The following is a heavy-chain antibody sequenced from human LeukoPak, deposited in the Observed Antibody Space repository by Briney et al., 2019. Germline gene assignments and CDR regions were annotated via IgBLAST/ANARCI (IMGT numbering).Heavy chain of an antibody. CDR1: GYTFTDYY. CDR3: ATVPDSGSYSEGAY. J-gene: IGHJ4*02. V-gene: IGHV1-69-2*01. D-gene: IGHD1-26*01. Sequence: ASVKVSCKVSGYTFTDYYMHWVQQAPGKGLEWMGLVDPEDGETIYAEKFQGRVTITADTSTDTAYMELSSLRSGDTAVYYCATVPDSGSYSEGAYWGQGTLVTVSS. CDR2: VDPEDGET.